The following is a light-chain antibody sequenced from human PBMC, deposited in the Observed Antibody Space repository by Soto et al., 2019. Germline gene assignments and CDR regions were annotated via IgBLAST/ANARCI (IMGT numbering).Light chain of an antibody. CDR3: QQMYNVPLT. CDR1: QTMSTF. CDR2: GAS. J-gene: IGKJ4*01. Sequence: DIQMTQSPSSLSASVGDRVTITCRASQTMSTFLNWFQQKPGKAPKVLIYGASGLKSGVPSRFSGSGSGTNFTLTISSLQPEDSATYYCQQMYNVPLTFGGGTKVEIK. V-gene: IGKV1-39*01.